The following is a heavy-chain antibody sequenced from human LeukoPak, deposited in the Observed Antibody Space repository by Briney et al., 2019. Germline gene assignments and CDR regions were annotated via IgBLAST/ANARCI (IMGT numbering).Heavy chain of an antibody. D-gene: IGHD2-2*01. Sequence: PWASVKVSCKASGGTFSSYAISSVRQAPGQGLEWMGGIIPIFGTANYTQKYQGRVTITADESTSTAYMELSSLRSEDTAVYYCAREEDCSSTSCYLPWGQGTLVTVSS. V-gene: IGHV1-69*13. CDR3: AREEDCSSTSCYLP. CDR2: IIPIFGTA. J-gene: IGHJ5*02. CDR1: GGTFSSYA.